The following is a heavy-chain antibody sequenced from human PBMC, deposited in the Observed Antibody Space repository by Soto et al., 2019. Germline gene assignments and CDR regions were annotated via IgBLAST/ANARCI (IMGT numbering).Heavy chain of an antibody. CDR2: IIPILGIA. V-gene: IGHV1-69*02. CDR3: ARVRRRNLGYCSSTSCYYAFDI. D-gene: IGHD2-2*01. J-gene: IGHJ3*02. CDR1: GGTFSSYT. Sequence: SVKVSCKASGGTFSSYTISWVRQAPGQGLEWMGRIIPILGIANYAQKFQGRVTITADKSTSTAYMELSSLRSEDTAVYYCARVRRRNLGYCSSTSCYYAFDIWGQGTRVTVSS.